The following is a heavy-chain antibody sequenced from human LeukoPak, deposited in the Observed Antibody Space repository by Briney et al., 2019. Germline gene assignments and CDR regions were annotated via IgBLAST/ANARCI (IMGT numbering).Heavy chain of an antibody. D-gene: IGHD5-24*01. J-gene: IGHJ5*02. V-gene: IGHV4-34*09. CDR3: ARESLRDGYGVT. CDR2: INHSGST. CDR1: GGSFSGYY. Sequence: SETLSLTCAVYGGSFSGYYWSWIRQPPGKGLEWIREINHSGSTNYNPSLKSRVTISVDTSKNQFSLKLSSVTAADTAVYYCARESLRDGYGVTWGQGTLVTVSS.